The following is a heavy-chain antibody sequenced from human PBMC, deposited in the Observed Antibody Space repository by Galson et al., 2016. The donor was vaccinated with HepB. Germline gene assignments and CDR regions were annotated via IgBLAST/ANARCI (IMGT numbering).Heavy chain of an antibody. J-gene: IGHJ5*02. CDR1: GGPFSGYY. CDR2: INHNEDT. Sequence: SLTCAVYGGPFSGYYWTWIRQPPGKGLEWIGEINHNEDTNYNPSLKSRVTMSVDMSKRHFSLKLTSVTAADTAVYYCARGGVGIAVGSWGQGTLVTVSS. D-gene: IGHD6-19*01. V-gene: IGHV4-34*01. CDR3: ARGGVGIAVGS.